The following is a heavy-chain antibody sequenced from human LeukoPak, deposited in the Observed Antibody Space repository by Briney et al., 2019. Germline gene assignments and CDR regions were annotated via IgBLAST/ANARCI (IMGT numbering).Heavy chain of an antibody. V-gene: IGHV3-21*01. CDR1: GVTFSSYS. CDR2: ISSSSSYI. Sequence: GGSLRLSCAASGVTFSSYSMNWVRQAPGKGLEWVSSISSSSSYIYYADSVKGRFTISRDNAKNSPYLQMNSLRAEDTAVYYCARDRKYYDFWSGYPQHDAFDIWGQGTMVTVSS. CDR3: ARDRKYYDFWSGYPQHDAFDI. D-gene: IGHD3-3*01. J-gene: IGHJ3*02.